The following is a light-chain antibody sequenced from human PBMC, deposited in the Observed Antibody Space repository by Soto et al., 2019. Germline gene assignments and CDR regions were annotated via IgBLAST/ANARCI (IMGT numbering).Light chain of an antibody. V-gene: IGLV2-14*03. CDR3: SSYTSTTTNV. J-gene: IGLJ1*01. Sequence: TQPASVSGSPGQSITISCTGTSSDVGGFNSVSWYQLRPGTAPKLILYDVVDRPSGVSYRFSGSKSGNTASLTISGLQAADEADYFCSSYTSTTTNVFGSGTKV. CDR1: SSDVGGFNS. CDR2: DVV.